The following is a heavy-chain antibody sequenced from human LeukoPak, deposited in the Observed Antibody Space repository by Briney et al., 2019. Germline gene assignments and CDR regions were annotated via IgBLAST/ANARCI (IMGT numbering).Heavy chain of an antibody. CDR1: GGTFSSYA. J-gene: IGHJ4*02. CDR2: ISGSGGST. V-gene: IGHV3-23*01. CDR3: AKDTYYCDSSGYYPFDY. Sequence: SCKASGGTFSSYAMSWVRQAPGKGLEWVSAISGSGGSTYYADSVKGRFTISRDNSKNTLYLQMNSLRAEDTAVYYCAKDTYYCDSSGYYPFDYWGQGTLVTVSS. D-gene: IGHD3-22*01.